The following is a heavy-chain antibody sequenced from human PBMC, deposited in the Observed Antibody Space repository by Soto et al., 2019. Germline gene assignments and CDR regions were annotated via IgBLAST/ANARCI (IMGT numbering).Heavy chain of an antibody. V-gene: IGHV3-30*18. CDR1: GFTFSSYC. J-gene: IGHJ4*02. CDR2: ISYDGSNK. Sequence: XGCLRLTCAASGFTFSSYCMHWVRQAPGKGLEWVAVISYDGSNKYYADSVKGRFTISRDNSKNTLYLQMNSLRAEDTAVYYCAKEQYSSGWYVDWGQGTLVTVSS. CDR3: AKEQYSSGWYVD. D-gene: IGHD6-19*01.